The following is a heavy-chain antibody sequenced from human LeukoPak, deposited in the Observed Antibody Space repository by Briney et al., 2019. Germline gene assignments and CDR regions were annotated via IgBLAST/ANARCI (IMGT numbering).Heavy chain of an antibody. CDR1: GFTFSSYW. V-gene: IGHV3-74*01. CDR3: ARGKGIAARPSNWSDP. CDR2: INSDGSST. D-gene: IGHD6-6*01. J-gene: IGHJ5*02. Sequence: GGSLRLSCAASGFTFSSYWMHWVRQAPGKGLVWVSRINSDGSSTSYADSVKGRFTISRDNAKNTLYLQMNSLRAEDTAVYYCARGKGIAARPSNWSDPWGQGTLVTVSS.